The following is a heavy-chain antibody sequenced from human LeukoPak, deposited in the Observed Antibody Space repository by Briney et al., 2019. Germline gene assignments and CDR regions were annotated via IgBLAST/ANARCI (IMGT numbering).Heavy chain of an antibody. V-gene: IGHV3-21*01. CDR2: ISSSSSYI. J-gene: IGHJ4*02. CDR3: ARDPGGLYDSSGYYHY. Sequence: GGSLRLSCAASGFTFSSYSMNWVRQAPGKGLEWVSSISSSSSYIYYADSVKGRFTISRDNAKNSLYLQMNSLRAEDTAVYYCARDPGGLYDSSGYYHYWGQGTLVTVSS. D-gene: IGHD3-22*01. CDR1: GFTFSSYS.